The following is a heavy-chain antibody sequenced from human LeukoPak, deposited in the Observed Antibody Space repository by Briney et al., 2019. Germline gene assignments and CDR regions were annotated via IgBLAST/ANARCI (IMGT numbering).Heavy chain of an antibody. D-gene: IGHD6-19*01. V-gene: IGHV4-34*01. CDR3: ARVDRGWYSEYSQH. Sequence: SETLSLTCAVYGGSFSGYYWSWIRQPPGKGLEWIGEINHSGSTNYNPSLKSRVTISVDTSKNQFSLKLSSVTAADTAVYYCARVDRGWYSEYSQHWGQGTLVTVSS. J-gene: IGHJ1*01. CDR2: INHSGST. CDR1: GGSFSGYY.